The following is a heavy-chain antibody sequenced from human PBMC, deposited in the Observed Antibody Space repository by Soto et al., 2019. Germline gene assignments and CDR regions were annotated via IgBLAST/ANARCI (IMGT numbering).Heavy chain of an antibody. CDR2: ISAYNGNT. J-gene: IGHJ6*02. CDR1: GYTFTSYG. D-gene: IGHD3-22*01. V-gene: IGHV1-18*01. Sequence: QVQLVQSGAEVKKPGASVKVSCKASGYTFTSYGISWVRQAPGQGLEWMGWISAYNGNTNYAQKLQGRVTMTTDTSTSTAYMELRSLRSDDTAVYYCAKTDSSGYSGDYGMDVWGQGTTVTVSS. CDR3: AKTDSSGYSGDYGMDV.